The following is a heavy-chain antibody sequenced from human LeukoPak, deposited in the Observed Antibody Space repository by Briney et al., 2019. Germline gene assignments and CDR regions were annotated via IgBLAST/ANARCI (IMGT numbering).Heavy chain of an antibody. CDR1: GFTLSGNS. V-gene: IGHV3-21*01. Sequence: GGSLRLSCVASGFTLSGNSMNWVRQPPGKGLEWVSSIDTSGRDTYYAGSVKGRFTISRDNAKNSLYLQMNSLRAEDTAVYYCARELVARQDLDYWGQGTLVTVSS. CDR3: ARELVARQDLDY. J-gene: IGHJ4*02. CDR2: IDTSGRDT. D-gene: IGHD6-6*01.